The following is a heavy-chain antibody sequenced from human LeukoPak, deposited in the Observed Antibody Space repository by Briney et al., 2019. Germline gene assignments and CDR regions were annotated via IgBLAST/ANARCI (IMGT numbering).Heavy chain of an antibody. V-gene: IGHV3-30*02. CDR3: AKDPDSSSWYYWFDP. CDR2: IRYDGSNK. D-gene: IGHD6-13*01. Sequence: GGSLRLSCAASGFTFSSYVMHWVRQAPGKGLEWVAFIRYDGSNKYYADSVKGRFTISRDNSQNTRYLQMNSLTAEDTAVYYGAKDPDSSSWYYWFDPWGQGTLVTVSS. CDR1: GFTFSSYV. J-gene: IGHJ5*02.